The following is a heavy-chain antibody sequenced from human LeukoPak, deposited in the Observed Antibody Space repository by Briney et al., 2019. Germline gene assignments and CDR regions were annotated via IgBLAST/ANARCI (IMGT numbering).Heavy chain of an antibody. CDR3: ARHLRFAGVDY. V-gene: IGHV3-7*01. D-gene: IGHD3-3*01. CDR2: IKQDGSEK. Sequence: PGGSLTLSCAASGFYFSSYWMSWVRQAPGRRLEWVANIKQDGSEKYYVDSVKGRFTISRDNAKNSLSLHMYSLRAEDTAVYYCARHLRFAGVDYWGQGTLVTVSS. CDR1: GFYFSSYW. J-gene: IGHJ4*02.